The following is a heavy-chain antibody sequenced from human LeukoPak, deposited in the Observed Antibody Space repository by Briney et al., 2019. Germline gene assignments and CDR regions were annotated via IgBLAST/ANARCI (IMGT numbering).Heavy chain of an antibody. CDR3: ARVTAYCGGDCSRYFDY. Sequence: SETLSLTCTVSGASIGSGDYYWGWIRQSPGKGLEWIGTIYYSGSTNYNPSLKSRVTISVDTSKNQFSLKLSSVTAADTAVYYCARVTAYCGGDCSRYFDYWGQGTLATVSS. CDR1: GASIGSGDYY. CDR2: IYYSGST. J-gene: IGHJ4*02. D-gene: IGHD2-21*02. V-gene: IGHV4-39*07.